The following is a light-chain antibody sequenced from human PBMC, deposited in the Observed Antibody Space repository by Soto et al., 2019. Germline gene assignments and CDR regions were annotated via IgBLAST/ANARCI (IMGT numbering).Light chain of an antibody. CDR1: SSDVGGFNY. CDR2: EVS. V-gene: IGLV2-14*01. Sequence: QSALTQPASVSGSPGQSITISCTGTSSDVGGFNYVSWYQQHPGKAPKLMISEVSNRPSGVSNRFSGSKSGNTASLTISGLQAEDDAVYYCSSFTSGITHYVFGTGTKLTVL. CDR3: SSFTSGITHYV. J-gene: IGLJ1*01.